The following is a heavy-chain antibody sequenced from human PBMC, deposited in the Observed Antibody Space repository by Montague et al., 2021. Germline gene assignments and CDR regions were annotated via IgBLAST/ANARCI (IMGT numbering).Heavy chain of an antibody. J-gene: IGHJ5*02. CDR2: IYYNGTT. CDR3: ARSLYCRGGSCYSGFDP. Sequence: SETLSLTCTVSGGSISSASYYWGWIRQPPGKGLEFIGVIYYNGTTYHNPSLKSRVTVSMDTSKNQFSLKLRSVTAADTAVYYCARSLYCRGGSCYSGFDPWGQGTLVTASS. D-gene: IGHD2-15*01. CDR1: GGSISSASYY. V-gene: IGHV4-39*01.